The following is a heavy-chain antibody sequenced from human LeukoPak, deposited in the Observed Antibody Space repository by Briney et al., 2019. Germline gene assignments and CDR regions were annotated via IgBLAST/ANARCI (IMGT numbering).Heavy chain of an antibody. D-gene: IGHD6-13*01. J-gene: IGHJ4*02. CDR2: INHSGST. CDR1: GGPFSGYY. Sequence: SETLSLTCAVYGGPFSGYYWTWIRQPPGKGLEWIGEINHSGSTKYNSSVKSRVTISVDTSKKEFFLELSSVTAADTAMYYCARGKVEDGSSWYDYWGQGTLVTVSS. CDR3: ARGKVEDGSSWYDY. V-gene: IGHV4-34*01.